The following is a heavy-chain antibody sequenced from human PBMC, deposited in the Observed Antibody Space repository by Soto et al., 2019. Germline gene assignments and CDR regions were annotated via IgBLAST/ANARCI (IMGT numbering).Heavy chain of an antibody. CDR1: GFTFSTSV. CDR3: ARGVNHAFDI. Sequence: EVQLVESGGGLVQPGGSLRLSCAASGFTFSTSVMNWVRQAPGKGLEWLSFVTSSSTTTYYADSVRGRFTISRDNAKNSLYLQMNSLRVEDTAVYYCARGVNHAFDIWGQGTVVTVSS. J-gene: IGHJ3*02. V-gene: IGHV3-48*01. CDR2: VTSSSTTT.